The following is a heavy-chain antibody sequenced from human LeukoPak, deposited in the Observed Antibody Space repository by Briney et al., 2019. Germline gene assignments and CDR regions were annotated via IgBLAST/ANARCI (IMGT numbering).Heavy chain of an antibody. CDR1: GYTFTGHF. D-gene: IGHD6-13*01. CDR2: INPNSGGT. Sequence: ASVKVSCKASGYTFTGHFIYWVRQAPGQGLEWMGRINPNSGGTKYAQKFQGRVTITTDTSITTVYMELSRLRSDDTAVYYCARAAASWYAAYWGQGTLVTVSS. CDR3: ARAAASWYAAY. J-gene: IGHJ4*02. V-gene: IGHV1-2*06.